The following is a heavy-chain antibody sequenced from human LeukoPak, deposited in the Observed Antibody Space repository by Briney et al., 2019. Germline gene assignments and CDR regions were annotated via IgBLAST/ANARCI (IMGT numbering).Heavy chain of an antibody. CDR2: ISGSGGST. J-gene: IGHJ6*02. V-gene: IGHV3-23*01. CDR3: AREWGYCSSTSCYSDGMDV. Sequence: PGGSLRLSCAASGFTFSSYAMSWVRQAPGKGLEWVSAISGSGGSTYYADSVKGRFTISRDNSKNTLYPQMNSLRAEDTAVYYCAREWGYCSSTSCYSDGMDVWGQGTTVTVSS. CDR1: GFTFSSYA. D-gene: IGHD2-2*01.